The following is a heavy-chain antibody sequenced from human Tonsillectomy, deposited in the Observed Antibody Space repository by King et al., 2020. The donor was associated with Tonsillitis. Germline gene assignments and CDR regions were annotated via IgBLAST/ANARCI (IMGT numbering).Heavy chain of an antibody. CDR1: GDTFSSYS. CDR2: IIPLFRTP. Sequence: QLVQSGAEVKKPGSSVKVSCQASGDTFSSYSFSWVRQAPGQGLEWMGAIIPLFRTPSYAQKIQGRVTITADESTSTAYLELRRLTSEDTAAYYCAGCLGNCMGTTCSWDYYGMDVWGQGTTVTVSS. J-gene: IGHJ6*02. V-gene: IGHV1-69*01. CDR3: AGCLGNCMGTTCSWDYYGMDV. D-gene: IGHD2-2*01.